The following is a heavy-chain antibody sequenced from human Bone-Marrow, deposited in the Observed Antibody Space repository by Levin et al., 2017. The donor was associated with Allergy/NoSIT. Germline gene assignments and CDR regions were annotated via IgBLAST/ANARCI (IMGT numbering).Heavy chain of an antibody. CDR3: ARIEAPFYYDSSGSDY. Sequence: PGGSLRLSCAASGFTFYTYTMTWVRQAPGKGLEWVSSITSNGDYKYYADSVKGRFTVSRDNAKNSLYLQMNSLTAEDTAVYYCARIEAPFYYDSSGSDYWGQGTLVTVSS. CDR2: ITSNGDYK. D-gene: IGHD3-22*01. J-gene: IGHJ4*02. CDR1: GFTFYTYT. V-gene: IGHV3-21*01.